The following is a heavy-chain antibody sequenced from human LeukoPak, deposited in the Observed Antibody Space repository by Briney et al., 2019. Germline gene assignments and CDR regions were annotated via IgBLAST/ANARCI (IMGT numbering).Heavy chain of an antibody. Sequence: PSETLSLTCAVYGGSFSGYYWSWIRQPPGKGLEWIGEINHSGSINYDPSLKSRVTISVDTSKNQFSLKLSSVTAADTAVYYCARARVRTIFGVVIRALVAFDIWGQGTMVTVSS. CDR1: GGSFSGYY. CDR2: INHSGSI. CDR3: ARARVRTIFGVVIRALVAFDI. V-gene: IGHV4-34*01. D-gene: IGHD3-3*01. J-gene: IGHJ3*02.